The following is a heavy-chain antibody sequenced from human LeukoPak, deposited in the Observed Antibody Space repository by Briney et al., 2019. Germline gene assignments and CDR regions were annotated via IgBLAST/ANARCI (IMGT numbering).Heavy chain of an antibody. V-gene: IGHV1-18*01. CDR2: ISGYNGNT. Sequence: ASVKVSCKGSGYSFRSYGINWVRQAPGHGLEWMGWISGYNGNTNYAQMVQGRVTMTTDTSTSTAYMELRSLRSDDTAMYYCARDVGDIVTIPAAITVPWGQGTLVTVSS. CDR3: ARDVGDIVTIPAAITVP. J-gene: IGHJ5*02. CDR1: GYSFRSYG. D-gene: IGHD2-2*01.